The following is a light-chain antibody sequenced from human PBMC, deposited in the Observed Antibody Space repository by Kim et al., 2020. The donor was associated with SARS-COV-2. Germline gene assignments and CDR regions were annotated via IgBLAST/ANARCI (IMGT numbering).Light chain of an antibody. CDR1: QSVSSY. CDR2: DAS. Sequence: LSPGERATLSCRASQSVSSYLAWYQQKPGQAPRLLIYDASNRATGIPARFSGGGSGTDFTLTISSLEPEDFAVYYCQQRSNWWTFGQGTKVDIK. V-gene: IGKV3-11*01. J-gene: IGKJ1*01. CDR3: QQRSNWWT.